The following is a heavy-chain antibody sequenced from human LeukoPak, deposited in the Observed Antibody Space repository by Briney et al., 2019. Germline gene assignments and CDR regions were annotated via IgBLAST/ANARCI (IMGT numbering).Heavy chain of an antibody. J-gene: IGHJ4*02. V-gene: IGHV5-51*01. CDR2: ISPGDSGT. CDR3: ARHPVTISSGAVFDF. D-gene: IGHD3-3*01. Sequence: GESLEISCKASGYSFTSYWIGWVRQMPGKGLEWMGIISPGDSGTEYSPSFQGQVTISVDRSSSTAFLQWSSLEASDTAMYYCARHPVTISSGAVFDFWGQGTLITVPS. CDR1: GYSFTSYW.